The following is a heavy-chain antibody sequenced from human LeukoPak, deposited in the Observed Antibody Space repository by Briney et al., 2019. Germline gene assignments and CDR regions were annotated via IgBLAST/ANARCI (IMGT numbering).Heavy chain of an antibody. CDR2: IKNKTNGETT. V-gene: IGHV3-15*01. CDR1: GFTFSSAW. Sequence: GGSLRVSCAASGFTFSSAWMTWVRQAPGKGLEWVGHIKNKTNGETTDYAAPVKGRFIISRDDSKNTLYLQMNSLRTEDTAVYYCARGFCSSTNCYQGPFDFWGQGTLVTVSS. CDR3: ARGFCSSTNCYQGPFDF. D-gene: IGHD2-2*01. J-gene: IGHJ4*02.